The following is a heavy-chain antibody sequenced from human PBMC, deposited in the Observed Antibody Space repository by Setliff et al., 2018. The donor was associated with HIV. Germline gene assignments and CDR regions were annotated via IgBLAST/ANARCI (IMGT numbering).Heavy chain of an antibody. CDR2: IYHSGSN. CDR1: GGSISSSNW. V-gene: IGHV4-4*02. J-gene: IGHJ6*03. Sequence: SETLSLTCAVSGGSISSSNWWSWVRQPPGKGLEWIGEIYHSGSNNYNPSLKSRVTISVDKSKNQFSLKLSSVTAADTAVYYCARVIVVVLAAANYYYYYMDVWGKGTTVTVSS. CDR3: ARVIVVVLAAANYYYYYMDV. D-gene: IGHD2-2*01.